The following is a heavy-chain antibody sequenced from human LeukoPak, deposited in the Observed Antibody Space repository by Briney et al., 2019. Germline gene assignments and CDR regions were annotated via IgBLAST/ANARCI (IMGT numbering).Heavy chain of an antibody. V-gene: IGHV3-48*02. CDR3: ARDLYYGLDY. CDR1: GFSFSTYS. J-gene: IGHJ4*02. CDR2: ISSSSSTI. D-gene: IGHD3-10*01. Sequence: GGSLRLSCAASGFSFSTYSMNWVRQAPGKGLEWVSYISSSSSTIYQADSVKGRFTISRDDAKNSLYLQMNSLRDEDTAVYYCARDLYYGLDYWGQGTLVTVSS.